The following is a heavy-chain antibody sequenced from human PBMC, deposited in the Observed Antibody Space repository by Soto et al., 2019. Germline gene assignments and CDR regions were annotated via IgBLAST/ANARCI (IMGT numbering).Heavy chain of an antibody. J-gene: IGHJ4*02. V-gene: IGHV1-69*06. Sequence: QERLVQSGPEVSKPGSSVKVSCKVTGGTSTRYAINWVRQAPGQGLEWVGGIVPMFGTSKYAQKFQGRVTITADTSTNIAYVELRSLRSEDTAVYYCNRGSEYDFWSGYLWGQGTLVSVSS. CDR3: NRGSEYDFWSGYL. CDR2: IVPMFGTS. D-gene: IGHD3-3*01. CDR1: GGTSTRYA.